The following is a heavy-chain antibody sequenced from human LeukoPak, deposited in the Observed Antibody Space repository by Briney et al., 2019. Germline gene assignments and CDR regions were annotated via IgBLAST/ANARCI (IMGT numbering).Heavy chain of an antibody. Sequence: SETLSLTCTVSGGSISSSAYYWGWIRRPPGKGLEWIGSIHSSGSTYYNPSLKSRVTISVDMSKNQFSLKLTSMTAADTAVYYCARDSMVRGVITTRWFDPWGQGTLVTVSS. CDR1: GGSISSSAYY. CDR2: IHSSGST. D-gene: IGHD3-10*01. J-gene: IGHJ5*02. CDR3: ARDSMVRGVITTRWFDP. V-gene: IGHV4-39*07.